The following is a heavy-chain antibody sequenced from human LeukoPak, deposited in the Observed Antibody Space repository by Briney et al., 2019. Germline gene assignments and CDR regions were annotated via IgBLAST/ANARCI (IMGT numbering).Heavy chain of an antibody. CDR3: ARWGYYYDSSGLHDYYYYYYMDV. J-gene: IGHJ6*03. D-gene: IGHD3-22*01. Sequence: ASVKVSCKASGYTFTSYDINWVRQATGQGLEWMGWMNPNSGNTGYAQKFQGRVTMTRNTSISTAYMELSSLRSEDTAVYYCARWGYYYDSSGLHDYYYYYYMDVWGKGTTVTVSS. V-gene: IGHV1-8*01. CDR2: MNPNSGNT. CDR1: GYTFTSYD.